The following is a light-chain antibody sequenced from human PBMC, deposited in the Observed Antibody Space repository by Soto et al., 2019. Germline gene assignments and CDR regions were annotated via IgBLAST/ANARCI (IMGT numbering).Light chain of an antibody. CDR2: HAS. J-gene: IGKJ1*01. Sequence: EVVMTQSPATLSVSPGDRVTLSCRASQSVSNYLAWYQQKPGQAPRLLIYHASTRATGIPARFSGSGSGTDFTLTISRLEPEDFAVYYCQQYGSSGTFGQGTKVDIK. V-gene: IGKV3-20*01. CDR3: QQYGSSGT. CDR1: QSVSNY.